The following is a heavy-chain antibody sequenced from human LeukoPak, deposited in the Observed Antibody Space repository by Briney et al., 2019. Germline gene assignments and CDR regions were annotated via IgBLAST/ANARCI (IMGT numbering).Heavy chain of an antibody. Sequence: PSQTLSLTCAISGANVSSNSAAWNWIRQSPSRGLEWLGRTYYRSRWYNNYAVSVRSRITINPDTSKNQFSLQLNSVTPEDTAVFSCGVYLQRPFDFDCWGQGTLVTVSS. V-gene: IGHV6-1*01. CDR1: GANVSSNSAA. D-gene: IGHD3-9*01. CDR3: GVYLQRPFDFDC. CDR2: TYYRSRWYN. J-gene: IGHJ4*02.